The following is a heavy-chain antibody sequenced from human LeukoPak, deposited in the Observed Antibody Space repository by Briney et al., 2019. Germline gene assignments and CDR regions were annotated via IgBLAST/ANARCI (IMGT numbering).Heavy chain of an antibody. CDR3: ARDGYNSDAFDI. CDR1: GFTFSSYE. Sequence: GGSLRLSCAASGFTFSSYEMNWVRQAPGMGLEWVSYISSSGSTIYYADSVKGRFTISRDNAKNSLYLQMNSLRAEDTAVYYCARDGYNSDAFDIWGQGTMVTVSS. D-gene: IGHD5-24*01. J-gene: IGHJ3*02. V-gene: IGHV3-48*03. CDR2: ISSSGSTI.